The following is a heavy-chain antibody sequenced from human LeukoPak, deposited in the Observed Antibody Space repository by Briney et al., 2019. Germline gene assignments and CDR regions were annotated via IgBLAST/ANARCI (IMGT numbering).Heavy chain of an antibody. D-gene: IGHD6-13*01. CDR1: GGPISSYY. Sequence: SETLSLTFTVSGGPISSYYWSWVRQPAGKGLEWIGRIYASGNTNYNPSLKGRVTMTIDTSKNQFSLDLSSVTAADTAVYYCARGRGSSRYYFDSWGQGTLVTISS. CDR2: IYASGNT. V-gene: IGHV4-4*07. J-gene: IGHJ4*02. CDR3: ARGRGSSRYYFDS.